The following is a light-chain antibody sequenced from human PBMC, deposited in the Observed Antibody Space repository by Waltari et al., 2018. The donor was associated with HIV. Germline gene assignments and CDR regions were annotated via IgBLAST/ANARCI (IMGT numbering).Light chain of an antibody. Sequence: QSALTQPASVSGSPGPSVTISCPGTTGDFASYNLVSWYQQYPGRPPQLIIYGVNSRPSGVSDRFSGSKFGNTASLTISGLRADDEADYYCNSFTDTDTLVFGGGTRLTVL. V-gene: IGLV2-14*03. CDR3: NSFTDTDTLV. J-gene: IGLJ3*02. CDR1: TGDFASYNL. CDR2: GVN.